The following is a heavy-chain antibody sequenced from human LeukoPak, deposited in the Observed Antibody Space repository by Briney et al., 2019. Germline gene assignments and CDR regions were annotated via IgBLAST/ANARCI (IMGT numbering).Heavy chain of an antibody. J-gene: IGHJ4*02. V-gene: IGHV1-2*02. CDR1: GYTFTGYY. D-gene: IGHD3-10*01. Sequence: ASVKVSCKASGYTFTGYYMHWVRQAPRQGLEWMGWINPNSGGTNYAQKFQGRVTMTRDTSISTAYMELSRLRSDDTAVYYCARVTMVRGYLFDYWGQGTLVTVSS. CDR3: ARVTMVRGYLFDY. CDR2: INPNSGGT.